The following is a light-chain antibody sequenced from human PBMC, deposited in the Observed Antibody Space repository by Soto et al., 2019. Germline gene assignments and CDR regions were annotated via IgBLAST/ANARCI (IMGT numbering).Light chain of an antibody. CDR1: QSVKRN. V-gene: IGKV3-15*01. CDR2: SAS. Sequence: DIVVTQSPATLSVSPGERATLSCRASQSVKRNLAWYQKNPGQAPRLLIYSASTRATGIPARFSGSGSETEFTLNISSLQSEDIGVYYCQQYNNWTPLTFGGGTKVEI. J-gene: IGKJ4*01. CDR3: QQYNNWTPLT.